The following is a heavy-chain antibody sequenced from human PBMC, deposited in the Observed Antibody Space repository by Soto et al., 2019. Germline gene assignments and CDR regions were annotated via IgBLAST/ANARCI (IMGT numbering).Heavy chain of an antibody. V-gene: IGHV3-53*01. CDR2: IYSGSST. D-gene: IGHD1-1*01. Sequence: PGGSLRLSCAASGFTVSSNYMSWVRQAPGKGLEWVSVIYSGSSTYYADSVKGRFTTSRDNSKNTLYLQMNSLRAEDTAVYYCARAGRLDLFDYWGQGTLVTVSS. J-gene: IGHJ4*02. CDR1: GFTVSSNY. CDR3: ARAGRLDLFDY.